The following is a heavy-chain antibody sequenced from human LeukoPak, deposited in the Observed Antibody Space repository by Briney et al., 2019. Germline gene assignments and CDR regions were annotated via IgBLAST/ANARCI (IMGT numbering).Heavy chain of an antibody. V-gene: IGHV3-48*03. D-gene: IGHD1-14*01. CDR3: ARDKVLGIGPDAFDI. CDR2: ISSSGSTI. Sequence: GGSLRLSCAASGFTFSSYEMNWVRQAPGKGLEWVSYISSSGSTIYYADSVKGRFTISRDNAKNSLYLQMNSLRAEDTAVYYRARDKVLGIGPDAFDIWGQGTMVTVSS. CDR1: GFTFSSYE. J-gene: IGHJ3*02.